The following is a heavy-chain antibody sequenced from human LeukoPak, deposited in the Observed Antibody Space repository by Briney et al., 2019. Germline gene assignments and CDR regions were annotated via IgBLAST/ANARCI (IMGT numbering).Heavy chain of an antibody. CDR3: ARQNPLNWFDP. J-gene: IGHJ5*02. CDR1: GGSISGSSSY. CDR2: IYYTGST. V-gene: IGHV4-39*01. Sequence: SETLSLTCTVSGGSISGSSSYWGWLRLPPGKGLEWIGRIYYTGSTYYNPSLKSRVTISVDTSKNQFSLNLTSVTAADTAVYYCARQNPLNWFDPWGQGTLVTVSS.